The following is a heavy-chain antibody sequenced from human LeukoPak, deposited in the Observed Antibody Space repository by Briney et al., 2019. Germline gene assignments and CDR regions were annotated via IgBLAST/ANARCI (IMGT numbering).Heavy chain of an antibody. CDR1: GFTFSSYG. CDR3: ASLSGYNYINFDY. D-gene: IGHD5-24*01. CDR2: IRYDGSNK. V-gene: IGHV3-30*02. J-gene: IGHJ4*02. Sequence: PGGSLRLSCAASGFTFSSYGMHWVRQAPGKGLEWVAFIRYDGSNKYYADSVKGRFTISRDNAKNSLYLQMNSLRAEDTAVYYCASLSGYNYINFDYWGQGTLVTVSS.